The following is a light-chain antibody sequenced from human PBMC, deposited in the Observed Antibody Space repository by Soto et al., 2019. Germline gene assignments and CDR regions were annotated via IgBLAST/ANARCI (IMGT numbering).Light chain of an antibody. V-gene: IGKV3D-20*02. CDR2: DAS. J-gene: IGKJ5*01. Sequence: EIVLTQSPGTLSLSPGERATLSCRAIQRVSSSYLAWYQQKPGQAPRRLIYDASNRATGIPARFSGSGSGTDFTLTISSREPEDVAVYNCQYRSNWSPGTFGQGTRLEIK. CDR1: QRVSSSY. CDR3: QYRSNWSPGT.